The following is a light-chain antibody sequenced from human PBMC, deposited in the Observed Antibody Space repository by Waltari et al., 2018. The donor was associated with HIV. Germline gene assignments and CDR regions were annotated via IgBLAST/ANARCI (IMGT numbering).Light chain of an antibody. CDR1: SGYSNSK. Sequence: QPVLTQPPSASASLGASVTLTCTLSSGYSNSKVDWYQPSPGKGPRFVMRVGTGGIVGSKGDGIPDRFSVLGSGLNRYLTIKNIQEEDESDYHCGADHGSGSNFVYVFGTGTKVTVL. CDR2: VGTGGIVG. J-gene: IGLJ1*01. CDR3: GADHGSGSNFVYV. V-gene: IGLV9-49*01.